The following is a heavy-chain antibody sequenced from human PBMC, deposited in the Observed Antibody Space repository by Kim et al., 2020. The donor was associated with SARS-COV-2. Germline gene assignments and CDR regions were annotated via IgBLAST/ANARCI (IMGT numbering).Heavy chain of an antibody. Sequence: KSRVTISVDTSKNQFSLKLSSVTAADTTVYYCARQGHYDFWSGPSVPFDYWGQGTLVTVSS. CDR3: ARQGHYDFWSGPSVPFDY. V-gene: IGHV4-39*01. D-gene: IGHD3-3*01. J-gene: IGHJ4*02.